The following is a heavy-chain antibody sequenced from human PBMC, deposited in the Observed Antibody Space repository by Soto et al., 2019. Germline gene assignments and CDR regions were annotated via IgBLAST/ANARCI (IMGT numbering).Heavy chain of an antibody. Sequence: SVKVSCKASGGTFSSYAISWVRQAPGQGLEWMGGIIPIFGTANYAQKFQGRVTITADESTSTAYMELSSLRSEDTAVYYCARDYRLGTVYYYYGMDVWAQGTTVTSP. V-gene: IGHV1-69*13. J-gene: IGHJ6*02. CDR1: GGTFSSYA. CDR2: IIPIFGTA. D-gene: IGHD4-17*01. CDR3: ARDYRLGTVYYYYGMDV.